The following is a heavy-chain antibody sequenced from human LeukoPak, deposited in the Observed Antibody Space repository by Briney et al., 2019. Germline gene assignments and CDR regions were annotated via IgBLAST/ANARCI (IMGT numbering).Heavy chain of an antibody. V-gene: IGHV3-48*01. J-gene: IGHJ5*02. CDR3: AKTGYGDYVSIDWFDP. Sequence: GGSLRLSCAASGFTFNSYSMNWVRQAPGKGLEWISYISSSSSVYYADSVKGRFTISRDNSKNTLYLQMNSLRAEDTAVYYCAKTGYGDYVSIDWFDPWGQGTLVTVSS. D-gene: IGHD4-17*01. CDR1: GFTFNSYS. CDR2: ISSSSSV.